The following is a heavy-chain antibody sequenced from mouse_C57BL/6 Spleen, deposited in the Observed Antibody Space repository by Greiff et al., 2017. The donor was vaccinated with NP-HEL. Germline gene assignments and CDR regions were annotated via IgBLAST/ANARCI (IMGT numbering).Heavy chain of an antibody. CDR2: ISSGSSTI. CDR1: GFTFSDYG. CDR3: ARPSTTTVVATPFAY. D-gene: IGHD1-1*01. J-gene: IGHJ3*01. V-gene: IGHV5-17*01. Sequence: EVMLVESGGGLVKPGGSLKLSCAASGFTFSDYGMHWVRQAPEKGLEWVAYISSGSSTIYYADTVKGRFTISRDNAKNTLFLQMTSLRSEDTAMYYCARPSTTTVVATPFAYWGQGTLVTVSA.